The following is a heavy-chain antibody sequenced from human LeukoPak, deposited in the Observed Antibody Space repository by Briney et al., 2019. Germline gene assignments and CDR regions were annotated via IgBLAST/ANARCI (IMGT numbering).Heavy chain of an antibody. J-gene: IGHJ4*02. Sequence: GGSLRLSCTASGLTFSTSGFNWVRQAPGQGLEWVASIGPTGSDRYHADSTKGRFTISRDNANNFLYLQMNSLRAEDTAVYYCATETNGRHYDYWGQGTLLTVSS. CDR1: GLTFSTSG. V-gene: IGHV3-21*06. D-gene: IGHD1-14*01. CDR3: ATETNGRHYDY. CDR2: IGPTGSDR.